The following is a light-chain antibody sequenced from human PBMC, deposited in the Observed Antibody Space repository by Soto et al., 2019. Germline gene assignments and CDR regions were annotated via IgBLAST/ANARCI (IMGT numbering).Light chain of an antibody. CDR2: EVV. Sequence: QSALTQPPSASWSPGQSVTISCTGTKNDIGVYDFVSWYQHHPGKAPRLIIYEVVQRPSGVPARFSGSKSGNTASLTVSGLQAADEADYFCRSYAGINTYVFGSGTKVTVL. CDR1: KNDIGVYDF. CDR3: RSYAGINTYV. V-gene: IGLV2-8*01. J-gene: IGLJ1*01.